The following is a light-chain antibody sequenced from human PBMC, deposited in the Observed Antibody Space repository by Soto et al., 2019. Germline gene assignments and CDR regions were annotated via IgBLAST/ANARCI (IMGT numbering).Light chain of an antibody. CDR3: LLMYGGAWV. V-gene: IGLV7-43*01. Sequence: QAVVTPEPSLAVSPGGTVPVTCAPSTGVVTSGYYTNWFQQKPGQAPRALIYKTTNRHSRTPARFSGSLLGGKAALTLSGVQPEDEAEYYCLLMYGGAWVFGGGTKLTVL. J-gene: IGLJ3*02. CDR2: KTT. CDR1: TGVVTSGYY.